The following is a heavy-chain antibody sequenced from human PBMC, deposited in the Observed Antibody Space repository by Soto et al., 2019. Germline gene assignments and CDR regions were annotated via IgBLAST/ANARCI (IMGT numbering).Heavy chain of an antibody. V-gene: IGHV5-51*01. Sequence: GESLKISCNGSGYSFTSYWIGWVRQMPGKGLEWMGIIYPGDSDTRYSPSFQGQVTISADKSISTAYLQWSSLKASDTAMYYCAREPPIAVAGHDSLMYGMGVWGQGTTVTVSS. CDR1: GYSFTSYW. J-gene: IGHJ6*02. D-gene: IGHD6-19*01. CDR2: IYPGDSDT. CDR3: AREPPIAVAGHDSLMYGMGV.